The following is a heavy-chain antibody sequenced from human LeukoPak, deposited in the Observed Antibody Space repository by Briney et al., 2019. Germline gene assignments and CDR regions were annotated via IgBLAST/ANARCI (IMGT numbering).Heavy chain of an antibody. CDR1: GFTFSSYG. CDR2: IRYDGSNK. V-gene: IGHV3-30*02. J-gene: IGHJ4*02. D-gene: IGHD4-23*01. CDR3: ANPLLYGGNSPVDY. Sequence: GGSLRLSCAASGFTFSSYGMHWVRQAPGKGLEWVAFIRYDGSNKYYADSVKGRFTISRDNSKNTLYLQMNSLRAEDTAVYYCANPLLYGGNSPVDYWGQGTLVTVSS.